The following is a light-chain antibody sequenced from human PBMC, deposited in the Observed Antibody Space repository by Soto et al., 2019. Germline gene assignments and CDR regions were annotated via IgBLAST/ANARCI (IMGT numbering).Light chain of an antibody. CDR2: GNT. Sequence: QPVRTQPPSVSGATGQRVTISCTGRGSNIGTDDDVHWYQQLPGTSPKPLIYGNTNRPSGVPDQLSGSRSGTSASLDITGLQAEDEADYYGLSCDSRLSRRVFGPGTKLTV. CDR3: LSCDSRLSRRV. V-gene: IGLV1-40*01. CDR1: GSNIGTDDD. J-gene: IGLJ1*01.